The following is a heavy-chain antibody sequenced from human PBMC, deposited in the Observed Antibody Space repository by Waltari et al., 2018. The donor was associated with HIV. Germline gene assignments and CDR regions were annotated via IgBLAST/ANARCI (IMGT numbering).Heavy chain of an antibody. J-gene: IGHJ1*01. CDR2: GYSGGGT. CDR1: GFSVRNNY. CDR3: AMTPPAGTGGYPGYFQH. Sequence: EVRLVESGGGSIQPGGSLRLSCAASGFSVRNNYLSWVRQTPGRGLEVGLVGYSGGGTEDAGYVGGLFTIPRGHFGNTLYRQMTSLRAEDTAVYYCAMTPPAGTGGYPGYFQHWGQGTLVTVSS. D-gene: IGHD2-8*02. V-gene: IGHV3-53*01.